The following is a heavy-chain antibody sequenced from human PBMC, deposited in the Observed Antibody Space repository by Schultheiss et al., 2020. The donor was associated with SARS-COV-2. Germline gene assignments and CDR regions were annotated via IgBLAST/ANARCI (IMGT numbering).Heavy chain of an antibody. D-gene: IGHD1-26*01. CDR2: ISSSSSYI. V-gene: IGHV3-21*01. CDR3: ARGGAPRSPVDY. Sequence: GESLKISCAASGFTFDDYAMHWVRQAPGKGLEWVSSISSSSSYIYYADSVKGRFTISRDNAKNSLYLQMNSLRAEDTAVYYCARGGAPRSPVDYWGQGTLVTVSS. CDR1: GFTFDDYA. J-gene: IGHJ4*02.